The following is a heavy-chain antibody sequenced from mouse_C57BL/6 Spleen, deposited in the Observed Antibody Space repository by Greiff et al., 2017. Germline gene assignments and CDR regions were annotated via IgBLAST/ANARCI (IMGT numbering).Heavy chain of an antibody. CDR2: IIYDGSN. V-gene: IGHV3-6*01. Sequence: EVKLQESGPGLVKPSQSLSLTCSVTGYSITSGYYWNWIRQFPGNKLEWMGYIIYDGSNNYNPSLKNRISITRDTSKNQFFLKLNSVTTEDTATYYCARAGSSPYYFDDWSQGTTLTVSS. D-gene: IGHD1-1*01. J-gene: IGHJ2*01. CDR1: GYSITSGYY. CDR3: ARAGSSPYYFDD.